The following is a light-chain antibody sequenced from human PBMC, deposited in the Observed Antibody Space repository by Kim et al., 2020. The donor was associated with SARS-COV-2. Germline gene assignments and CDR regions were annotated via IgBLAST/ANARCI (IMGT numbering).Light chain of an antibody. CDR3: QSYDNSLNSYV. CDR2: GNT. Sequence: ELTQPPSVSGAPGQRVTFSCTGSSSNIGANFDVHWYQHLPGTAPKLLIYGNTNRPSGVPDRFSGSKSGTSASLAIIGLQAEDEADYYCQSYDNSLNSYVFGTGTKVTVL. J-gene: IGLJ1*01. V-gene: IGLV1-40*01. CDR1: SSNIGANFD.